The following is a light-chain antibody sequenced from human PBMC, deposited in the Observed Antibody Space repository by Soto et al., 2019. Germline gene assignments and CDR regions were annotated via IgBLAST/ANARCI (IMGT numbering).Light chain of an antibody. CDR2: EVS. CDR1: SSDIGAYDY. V-gene: IGLV2-14*01. CDR3: SSYTSSSTVGV. Sequence: QSALTQPASVSGSPGQSITVSCTGTSSDIGAYDYVSWYQQHPGKAPKVIISEVSKRPSGVSHRSSGSKSGNTASLTISGLQAEDEADYYCSSYTSSSTVGVFGTGTKLTVL. J-gene: IGLJ1*01.